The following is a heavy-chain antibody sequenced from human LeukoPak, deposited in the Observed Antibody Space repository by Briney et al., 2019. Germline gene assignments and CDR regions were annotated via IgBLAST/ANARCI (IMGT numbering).Heavy chain of an antibody. Sequence: SETLSLTCAVYGGSFSGYYWSLIRQPPGKGLEWIGEINHSGSTNYNPSLKSRVTISVDTSKNQFSLKLSSVTAADTAVYYCARKRSGYYDYWGQGTLVTVSS. V-gene: IGHV4-34*01. J-gene: IGHJ4*02. D-gene: IGHD3-3*01. CDR2: INHSGST. CDR3: ARKRSGYYDY. CDR1: GGSFSGYY.